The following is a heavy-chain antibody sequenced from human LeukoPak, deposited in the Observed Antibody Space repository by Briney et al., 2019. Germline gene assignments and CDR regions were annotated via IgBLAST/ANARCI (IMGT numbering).Heavy chain of an antibody. Sequence: ASVKVSCKASGYTFTSYDINWVRQATGQGLEWMGWMNPNSGNTGYAQKFQGRVTMTEDTSTDTAYMELSSLRSGDTAVYYCATRDIVVVPAPGYYFDYWGQGTLVTVSS. V-gene: IGHV1-8*01. D-gene: IGHD2-2*01. CDR3: ATRDIVVVPAPGYYFDY. CDR1: GYTFTSYD. J-gene: IGHJ4*02. CDR2: MNPNSGNT.